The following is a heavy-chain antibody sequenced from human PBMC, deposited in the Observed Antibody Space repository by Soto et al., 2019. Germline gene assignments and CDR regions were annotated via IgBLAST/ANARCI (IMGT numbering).Heavy chain of an antibody. J-gene: IGHJ6*03. Sequence: QVHLQESGPGLVRPSETLSLTCTVSGVSLKTYYWSWIRLPPGGGLGWIGYIFSSGSTNYNPSLRSRVTMSVETYNNQFSLKMSSVPAADTAVYYCARVAGISYYNHMDVWGKGTTVTVSS. CDR3: ARVAGISYYNHMDV. V-gene: IGHV4-59*01. CDR1: GVSLKTYY. CDR2: IFSSGST. D-gene: IGHD1-20*01.